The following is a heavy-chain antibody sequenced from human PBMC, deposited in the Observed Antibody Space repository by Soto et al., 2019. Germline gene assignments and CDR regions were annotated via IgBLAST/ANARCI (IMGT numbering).Heavy chain of an antibody. CDR2: IYYSGST. CDR3: AKDEGWGSRPFDY. Sequence: SETQSLTSPVSGGYISSYYWSWIRQPPGKGLEWIGYIYYSGSTNYNPSLKSRVTISVDTSKNQFSLKLSSVTAEDTAVYYCAKDEGWGSRPFDYWGQGTLVTVSS. CDR1: GGYISSYY. D-gene: IGHD7-27*01. V-gene: IGHV4-59*12. J-gene: IGHJ4*02.